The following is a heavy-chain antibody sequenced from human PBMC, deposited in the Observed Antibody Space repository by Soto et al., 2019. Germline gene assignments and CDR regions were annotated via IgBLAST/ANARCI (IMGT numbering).Heavy chain of an antibody. CDR1: GFTFSSYS. Sequence: WGSLRLSCAASGFTFSSYSMNWVRQAPGKGLEWVSSISSSSSYIYYADSVNGRFTISRDNVKNTVHLQMNSLRAEDTAVYYCVRDLPTVLELFDFWGQGTVVTVSS. J-gene: IGHJ4*02. V-gene: IGHV3-21*01. CDR3: VRDLPTVLELFDF. CDR2: ISSSSSYI. D-gene: IGHD1-7*01.